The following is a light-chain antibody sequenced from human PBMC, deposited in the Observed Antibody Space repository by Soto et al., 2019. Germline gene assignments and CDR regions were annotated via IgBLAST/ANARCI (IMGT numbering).Light chain of an antibody. CDR2: DDS. Sequence: SYELTQPPSVSVAPGQTARITCGGNKIGSKSVHWYQQKPGQAPVLVVYDDSDRPSGIPERFSGSNSGNTATLTISRVEAGDEADYYCQVWDSSSDHSYVVFGGGTQLTVL. J-gene: IGLJ2*01. CDR3: QVWDSSSDHSYVV. V-gene: IGLV3-21*02. CDR1: KIGSKS.